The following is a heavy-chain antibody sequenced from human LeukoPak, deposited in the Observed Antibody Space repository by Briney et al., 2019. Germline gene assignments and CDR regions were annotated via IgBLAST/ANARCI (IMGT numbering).Heavy chain of an antibody. CDR1: GFTFSNYW. D-gene: IGHD4-17*01. V-gene: IGHV3-74*01. Sequence: PGGSLRLSCAASGFTFSNYWMHWVRQVPGKGLVWVSHINNDGSRTNYADSVKGRFTISRDTSKNTLYLQINSLSVEDTAVYYCIVFGDSNHWGQGTLVTVSS. CDR3: IVFGDSNH. J-gene: IGHJ5*02. CDR2: INNDGSRT.